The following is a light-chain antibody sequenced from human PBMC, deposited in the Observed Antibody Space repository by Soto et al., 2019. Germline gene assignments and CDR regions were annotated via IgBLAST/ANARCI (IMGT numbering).Light chain of an antibody. V-gene: IGKV1-39*01. CDR3: QQSYRSPPT. Sequence: DIQITQSPSSLSASVGDRVTITCRASQSISSKLNWYQQRPGKVPKLLIYDASSLQSGVPSRFSGSGSGTDFTLTISSLQPEDFATYYCQQSYRSPPTFGQGTKVDIK. J-gene: IGKJ1*01. CDR2: DAS. CDR1: QSISSK.